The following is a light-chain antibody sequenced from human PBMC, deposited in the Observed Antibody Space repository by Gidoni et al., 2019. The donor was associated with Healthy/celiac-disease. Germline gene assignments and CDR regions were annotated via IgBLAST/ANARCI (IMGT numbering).Light chain of an antibody. CDR2: EVS. CDR1: SSDVGGYNY. Sequence: QSPLTPPASVSGSPGPSITISCTGTSSDVGGYNYVSWYQQHPGKAPKLMIYEVSNRPSGVSNRFSGSKSGNTASLTISGLQAEDEADYYCSSYTSSSTEVFGTGTKVTVL. CDR3: SSYTSSSTEV. V-gene: IGLV2-14*01. J-gene: IGLJ1*01.